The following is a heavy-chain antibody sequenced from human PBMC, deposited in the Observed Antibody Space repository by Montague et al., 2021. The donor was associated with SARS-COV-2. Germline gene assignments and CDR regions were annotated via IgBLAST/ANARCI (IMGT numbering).Heavy chain of an antibody. CDR1: GGSISSSNW. Sequence: SETLSLTCAVSGGSISSSNWCSWVRQPPGKGLEWIGEIYHSGSTDYNPSHKSRVTISVDKTKNQFSLMLSSVTAADTAVYYCARDATMVSHSYFDYWGQGTLVTVSS. J-gene: IGHJ4*02. CDR2: IYHSGST. V-gene: IGHV4-4*02. CDR3: ARDATMVSHSYFDY. D-gene: IGHD4/OR15-4a*01.